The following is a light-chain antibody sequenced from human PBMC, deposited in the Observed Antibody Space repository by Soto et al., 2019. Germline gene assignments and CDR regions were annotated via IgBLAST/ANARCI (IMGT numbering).Light chain of an antibody. V-gene: IGKV4-1*01. CDR3: QQYYSTPLT. CDR2: WAS. J-gene: IGKJ5*01. CDR1: QSVLYSPNNKNY. Sequence: DIVMTQSPDSLAVSLGERATINCKSSQSVLYSPNNKNYLAWYQQKPGHPPKLVIYWASTRESGVPDRFSGSGSGTDFTLIINSLQAEDVAAYYCQQYYSTPLTFGQGTRLEIK.